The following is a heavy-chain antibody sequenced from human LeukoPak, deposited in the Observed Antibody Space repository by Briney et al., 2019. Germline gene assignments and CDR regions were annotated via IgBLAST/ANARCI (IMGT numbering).Heavy chain of an antibody. Sequence: ASVTVSCKASGYRFTSYYMRWARQAPGQGLEWMGIINPSGDSTNYAQKFQGRVTMTSDTSTSTVYMELSSLRSEDTAVYYCARGVVRGPPISDAFDIWGQGTMVTVSS. CDR2: INPSGDST. V-gene: IGHV1-46*01. CDR1: GYRFTSYY. D-gene: IGHD3-10*01. CDR3: ARGVVRGPPISDAFDI. J-gene: IGHJ3*02.